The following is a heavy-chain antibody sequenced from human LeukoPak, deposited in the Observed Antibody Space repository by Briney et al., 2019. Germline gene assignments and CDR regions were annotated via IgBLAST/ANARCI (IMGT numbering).Heavy chain of an antibody. CDR3: AKGRRCSSSSCNDAFDI. Sequence: SLTLSCAASGFTFDDYAMHWLRQAPGKGLEWVSGISWNRGSIGYADSVKGRFTISRDNAKNSLYLQMNSLRAEDTALYYCAKGRRCSSSSCNDAFDIWGQGTMVTVSS. D-gene: IGHD2-2*01. CDR2: ISWNRGSI. CDR1: GFTFDDYA. J-gene: IGHJ3*02. V-gene: IGHV3-9*01.